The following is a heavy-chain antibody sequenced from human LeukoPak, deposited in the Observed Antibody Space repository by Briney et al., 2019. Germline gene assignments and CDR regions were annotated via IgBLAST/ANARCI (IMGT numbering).Heavy chain of an antibody. CDR3: AKARIVVVTPGAFDI. J-gene: IGHJ3*02. Sequence: PGGSLRLSCAASGFTFSSYATSWVRQAPGKGLEWVSAISGSGGSTYYADSVKGRFTISRDNSKNTLYLQMNSLRAEDTAVYYCAKARIVVVTPGAFDIWGQGTMVTVSS. CDR2: ISGSGGST. CDR1: GFTFSSYA. D-gene: IGHD2-21*02. V-gene: IGHV3-23*01.